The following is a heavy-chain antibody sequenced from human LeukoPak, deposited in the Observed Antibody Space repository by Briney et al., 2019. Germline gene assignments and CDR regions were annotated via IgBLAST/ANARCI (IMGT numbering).Heavy chain of an antibody. J-gene: IGHJ5*02. V-gene: IGHV4-59*01. CDR1: GGSISSYY. CDR2: IYDSGST. D-gene: IGHD3-22*01. CDR3: AREPGFDSSGYLNWFDP. Sequence: SETLSLTCTVSGGSISSYYWSWIRQPPGKGLEWIGNIYDSGSTNYNPSLKSRVTISVDTSKNQCSLKLSSVTAADTAVYYCAREPGFDSSGYLNWFDPWGQGTLVTVSS.